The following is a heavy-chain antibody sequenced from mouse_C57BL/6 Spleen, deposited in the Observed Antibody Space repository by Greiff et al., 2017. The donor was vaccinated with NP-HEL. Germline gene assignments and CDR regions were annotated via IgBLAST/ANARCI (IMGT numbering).Heavy chain of an antibody. V-gene: IGHV1-81*01. Sequence: QVQLKESGAELARPGASVKLSCKASGYTFTSYGISWVKQRTGQGLEWIGEIYPRSGNTYYNEKFKGKATLTADKSSSTAYMELRSLTSEDSAVYFCARWDHFFMDYWGQGTSVTVSS. CDR3: ARWDHFFMDY. CDR2: IYPRSGNT. J-gene: IGHJ4*01. D-gene: IGHD1-2*01. CDR1: GYTFTSYG.